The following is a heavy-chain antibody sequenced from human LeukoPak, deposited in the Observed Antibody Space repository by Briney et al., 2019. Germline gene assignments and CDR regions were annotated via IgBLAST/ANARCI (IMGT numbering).Heavy chain of an antibody. D-gene: IGHD3-10*01. CDR2: IYYSGST. CDR3: ARDRITMVRARSFYGMDV. Sequence: SETLSLTCTVSGGSISSGGYYWSWIRQHPGKGLEWIGYIYYSGSTYYNPSLKSRVTISVDTSKNQFSLKLSSVTAADTAVYYCARDRITMVRARSFYGMDVRGQGTTVTVSS. V-gene: IGHV4-31*03. CDR1: GGSISSGGYY. J-gene: IGHJ6*02.